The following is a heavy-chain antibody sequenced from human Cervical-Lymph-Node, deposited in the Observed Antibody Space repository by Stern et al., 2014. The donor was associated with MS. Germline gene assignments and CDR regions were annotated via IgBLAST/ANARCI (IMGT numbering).Heavy chain of an antibody. D-gene: IGHD2-15*01. CDR2: IGSSSSTI. J-gene: IGHJ1*01. CDR3: ARDYCSGGSCYGYFQH. CDR1: GFIFSSYT. Sequence: EVQLVGSGGGLVQPGGSLRLSCAASGFIFSSYTMNWVRQAPGKGLEWISYIGSSSSTIYYADSVKGRFTISRDNAKNALYLQMNSLRDEDTAVYYCARDYCSGGSCYGYFQHWGQGTLVTVSS. V-gene: IGHV3-48*02.